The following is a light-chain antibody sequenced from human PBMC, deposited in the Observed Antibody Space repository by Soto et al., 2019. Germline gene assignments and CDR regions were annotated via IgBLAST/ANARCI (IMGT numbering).Light chain of an antibody. J-gene: IGKJ4*01. V-gene: IGKV1-33*01. CDR1: QGINSY. Sequence: DVQLTQSPSSLSASVGDRISITCRASQGINSYVAWYQQRPGKAPKLLIYDASNLETGVPSRFSGSGSGTNFIFTISSLQPEDFATYFCQQYIDLPLSFGGGTKVDIK. CDR2: DAS. CDR3: QQYIDLPLS.